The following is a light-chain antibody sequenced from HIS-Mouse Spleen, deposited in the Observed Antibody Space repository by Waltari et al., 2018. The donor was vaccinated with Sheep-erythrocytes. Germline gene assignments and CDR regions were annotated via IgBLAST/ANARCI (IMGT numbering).Light chain of an antibody. CDR1: SSHVGGYNY. J-gene: IGLJ1*01. CDR3: CSYAGSYNHV. V-gene: IGLV2-11*01. CDR2: DVS. Sequence: QSALTQPRSVSGSPGQSVTISCTGTSSHVGGYNYLSWYQQHPGKAPKLMIYDVSKRPSGVPDRFSGSKSGNTASQTISGLQAEDEADYYCCSYAGSYNHVFATGTKVTVL.